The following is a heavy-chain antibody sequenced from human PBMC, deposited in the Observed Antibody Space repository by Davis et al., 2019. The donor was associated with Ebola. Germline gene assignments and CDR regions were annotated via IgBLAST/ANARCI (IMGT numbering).Heavy chain of an antibody. V-gene: IGHV3-23*01. CDR2: ISGSGGST. Sequence: GESLKISCTDSVITFSSYAMTWVRQAPGKGLEWVSAISGSGGSTYYADSVKGRFTISRDNSKNTLYLQMNSLRAEDTAVYYCAKVKIQLWNNYFDYWGQGTLVTVSS. CDR3: AKVKIQLWNNYFDY. D-gene: IGHD5-18*01. CDR1: VITFSSYA. J-gene: IGHJ4*02.